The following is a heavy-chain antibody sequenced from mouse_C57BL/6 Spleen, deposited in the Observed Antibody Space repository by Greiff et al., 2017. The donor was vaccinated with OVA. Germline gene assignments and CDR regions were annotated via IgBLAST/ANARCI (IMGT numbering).Heavy chain of an antibody. CDR3: ARHPHYGSSPYYAMDY. V-gene: IGHV5-15*01. CDR2: ISNLAYSI. Sequence: EVNLVESGGGLVQPGGSLKLSCAASGFTFSDYGMAWVRQAPRKGPEWVAFISNLAYSIYYADTVTGRFTISRENAKNTLYLEMSSLRSEDTAMYYCARHPHYGSSPYYAMDYWGQGTSVTVSS. D-gene: IGHD1-1*01. CDR1: GFTFSDYG. J-gene: IGHJ4*01.